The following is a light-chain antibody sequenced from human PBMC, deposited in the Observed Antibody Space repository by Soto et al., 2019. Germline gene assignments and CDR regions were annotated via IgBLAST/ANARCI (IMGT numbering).Light chain of an antibody. Sequence: DIVLTQSPGTLSLSPGDTATLSCKASQTGSTSLSWYQQKPGQPPRLLIYGETFRATGIPDRFSGSGSGTDFTLTINNVQAEDVAVYCCLQYSSSPRTFGLGTKVQIK. CDR2: GET. J-gene: IGKJ1*01. V-gene: IGKV3-20*01. CDR3: LQYSSSPRT. CDR1: QTGSTS.